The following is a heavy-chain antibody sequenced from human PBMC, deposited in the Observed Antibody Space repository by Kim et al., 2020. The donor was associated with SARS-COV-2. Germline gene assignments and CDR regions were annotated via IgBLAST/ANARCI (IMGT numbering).Heavy chain of an antibody. J-gene: IGHJ5*02. Sequence: GESLKISCKGSGYSFSRYWIGWVRQMPGKGLEWMGNIYPDDSDTRYSPSFEGQVTISADKSISTAYLQWSSLKASDTAMYYCARRVTMVRVDTTPHFDPWGQGTLVTVSS. D-gene: IGHD3-10*01. CDR2: IYPDDSDT. CDR1: GYSFSRYW. CDR3: ARRVTMVRVDTTPHFDP. V-gene: IGHV5-51*01.